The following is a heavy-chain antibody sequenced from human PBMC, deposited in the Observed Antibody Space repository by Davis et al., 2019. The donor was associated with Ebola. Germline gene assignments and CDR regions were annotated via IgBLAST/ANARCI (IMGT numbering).Heavy chain of an antibody. CDR2: ISASGGAT. CDR1: GFLFSSYA. J-gene: IGHJ4*02. V-gene: IGHV3-23*01. Sequence: PGGSLRFSCAASGFLFSSYAMSWVRQAPGRGLEWVSSISASGGATFYADSVKGRIVMSRDNSNDTLYLRMNNLRAEDTAIYYCAKDLTHYYGSGDFFDYWGQGILVTASS. CDR3: AKDLTHYYGSGDFFDY. D-gene: IGHD3-10*01.